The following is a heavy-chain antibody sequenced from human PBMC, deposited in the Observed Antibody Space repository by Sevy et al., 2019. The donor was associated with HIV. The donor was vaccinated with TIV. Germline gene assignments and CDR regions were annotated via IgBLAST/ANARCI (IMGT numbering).Heavy chain of an antibody. Sequence: GGSLRLSCAASGFTFSSFAMHWVRQAPGKGLEWVAVISYDGSSKYYPDSVKGRFTISRDNAKNTRYLQMNRLRPEDTAVYFCAILGVDCVSTNCYGMRSLSFDLWGQGTVVIVS. D-gene: IGHD2-2*01. CDR3: AILGVDCVSTNCYGMRSLSFDL. CDR2: ISYDGSSK. CDR1: GFTFSSFA. J-gene: IGHJ4*02. V-gene: IGHV3-30-3*01.